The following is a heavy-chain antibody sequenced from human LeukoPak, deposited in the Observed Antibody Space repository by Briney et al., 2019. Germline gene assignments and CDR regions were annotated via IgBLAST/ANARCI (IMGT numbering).Heavy chain of an antibody. D-gene: IGHD4/OR15-4a*01. J-gene: IGHJ4*02. V-gene: IGHV3-64*01. Sequence: GGSLRLSCAASGFTFSNHALYWVRQAPGKGLEYVSAISPNGGSTYYANSVKGRFTISRDNSKSTVYLQMGSLRAEDMAVYFCARVPLGASTGYFDYWGQGTLVTVSS. CDR1: GFTFSNHA. CDR2: ISPNGGST. CDR3: ARVPLGASTGYFDY.